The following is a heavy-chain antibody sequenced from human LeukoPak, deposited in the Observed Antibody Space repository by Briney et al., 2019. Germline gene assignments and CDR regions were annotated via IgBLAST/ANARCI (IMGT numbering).Heavy chain of an antibody. D-gene: IGHD2-15*01. CDR2: IWYDGSNK. J-gene: IGHJ6*04. CDR1: GFTFSSYG. Sequence: GGSLRLSCAASGFTFSSYGMHWVRQAPGKGLEWVAVIWYDGSNKYYADSVKGRFTISRDNSKNTLYLQMSSLRAEDTAVYYCARDMCSGGSCYVYYYYGMDVWGKGTTVTVSS. CDR3: ARDMCSGGSCYVYYYYGMDV. V-gene: IGHV3-33*01.